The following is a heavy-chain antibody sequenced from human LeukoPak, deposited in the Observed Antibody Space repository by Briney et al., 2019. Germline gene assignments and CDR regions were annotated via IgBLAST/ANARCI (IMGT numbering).Heavy chain of an antibody. Sequence: GGSLRLSCAASGFTFSSYGMSWVRQAPGKGLEWVSAISGSGGSTYYADSVKGRFTISRDNAKNSLYLQMNSLRAEDTAVYYCARGITIFGVVIDHYFDYWGQGTLVTVSS. V-gene: IGHV3-23*01. D-gene: IGHD3-3*01. CDR1: GFTFSSYG. CDR2: ISGSGGST. CDR3: ARGITIFGVVIDHYFDY. J-gene: IGHJ4*02.